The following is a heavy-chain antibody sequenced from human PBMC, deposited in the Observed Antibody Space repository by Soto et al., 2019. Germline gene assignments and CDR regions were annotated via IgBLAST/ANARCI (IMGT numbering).Heavy chain of an antibody. D-gene: IGHD3-22*01. V-gene: IGHV4-39*01. CDR1: GGSISSSSYY. Sequence: SETLSLTCTVSGGSISSSSYYWGWIRQPPGKGLEWIGSIYYSGSTYYNPSLKSRVTISVDTSKNQFSLKLSSVTAADTAVYYCARPSSGYYYGRYYFDYWGQGTLVTVSS. CDR3: ARPSSGYYYGRYYFDY. J-gene: IGHJ4*02. CDR2: IYYSGST.